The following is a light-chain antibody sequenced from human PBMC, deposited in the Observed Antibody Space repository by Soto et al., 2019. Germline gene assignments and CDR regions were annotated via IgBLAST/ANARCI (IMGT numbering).Light chain of an antibody. Sequence: QSALPQPASVSGSPGQSITFSCTGASSDVGSYNLVSWYQHHPGKAPKLMIYEVSRRPSGVSNRFSGSRSGNTASLTISGLQAEDEADYYCCSYAGSSTFLYVFGTGTKVTVL. CDR3: CSYAGSSTFLYV. J-gene: IGLJ1*01. CDR1: SSDVGSYNL. CDR2: EVS. V-gene: IGLV2-23*02.